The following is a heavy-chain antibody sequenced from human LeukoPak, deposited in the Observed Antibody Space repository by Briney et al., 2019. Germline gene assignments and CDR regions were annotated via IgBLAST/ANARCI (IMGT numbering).Heavy chain of an antibody. Sequence: GGSLRLSCAASGFTFSSYAMSWVRQAPGKGLEWVSAISGSGGSTYYADSVKGRLTISRDNSKNTLYLQMNSLRAEDTAVYYCANTVPILNYYYGMDVWGQGTTVTVSS. CDR2: ISGSGGST. CDR3: ANTVPILNYYYGMDV. CDR1: GFTFSSYA. D-gene: IGHD2-2*02. J-gene: IGHJ6*02. V-gene: IGHV3-23*01.